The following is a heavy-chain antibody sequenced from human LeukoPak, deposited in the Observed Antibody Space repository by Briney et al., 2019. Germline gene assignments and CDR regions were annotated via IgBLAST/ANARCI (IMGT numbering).Heavy chain of an antibody. Sequence: PGGSLRLSCQVSGFTFYMYAMSWVRQAPGKGLEWVASMCGTAGCTFYPDSVKGRFTISRDNSKNVLYLRMNSLTAEDTAIYYCAKDRPNFHENSGHYYRRDGDSWGQGTLVTVSS. V-gene: IGHV3-23*01. CDR3: AKDRPNFHENSGHYYRRDGDS. CDR2: MCGTAGCT. D-gene: IGHD3-22*01. CDR1: GFTFYMYA. J-gene: IGHJ5*01.